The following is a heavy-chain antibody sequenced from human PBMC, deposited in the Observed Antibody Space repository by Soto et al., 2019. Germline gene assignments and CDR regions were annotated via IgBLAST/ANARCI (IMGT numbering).Heavy chain of an antibody. V-gene: IGHV4-34*01. J-gene: IGHJ6*02. CDR2: MNHSGST. CDR3: AREGRQSLRYFDYYHYGMDV. D-gene: IGHD3-9*01. CDR1: GGSFGGYY. Sequence: PSATPSLTCAVYGGSFGGYYWSWISPPPGKGLEWIGEMNHSGSTNYNPSLKSRDTTSVDTSKNQFSLKLSSVTAADTAVYYCAREGRQSLRYFDYYHYGMDVWGQGTTLTGPS.